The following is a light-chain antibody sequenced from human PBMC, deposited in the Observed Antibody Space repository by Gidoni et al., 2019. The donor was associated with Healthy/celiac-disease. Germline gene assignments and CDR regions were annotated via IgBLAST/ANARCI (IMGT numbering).Light chain of an antibody. V-gene: IGLV2-14*01. CDR2: EVS. CDR3: SSYTSSSTLV. CDR1: SSDVGGYNY. J-gene: IGLJ2*01. Sequence: QSALTQPASVSGSPGQSITISCTGTSSDVGGYNYVFWYQQHPGKAPKLMIYEVSNRPSEVSNRFSGSKSGNTASLTISGLQAEDEADYYCSSYTSSSTLVFGGGTKLTVL.